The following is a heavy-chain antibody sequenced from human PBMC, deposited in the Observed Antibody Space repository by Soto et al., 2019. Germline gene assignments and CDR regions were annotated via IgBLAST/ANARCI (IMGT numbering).Heavy chain of an antibody. Sequence: GALGLSCSASRFTFRNAWMSWVRHAPGKGMEWVGRIKSKTDGGTTDYAAPVKGRFTISRDDSKNTLYLQMNSLKTEDTAVYYCTTDYQYTWDVRPYWGQGTLVTVSS. D-gene: IGHD1-20*01. CDR3: TTDYQYTWDVRPY. CDR2: IKSKTDGGTT. V-gene: IGHV3-15*01. CDR1: RFTFRNAW. J-gene: IGHJ4*02.